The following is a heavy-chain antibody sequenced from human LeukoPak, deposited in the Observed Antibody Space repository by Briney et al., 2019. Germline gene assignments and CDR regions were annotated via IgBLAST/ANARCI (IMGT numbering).Heavy chain of an antibody. D-gene: IGHD5-24*01. Sequence: ASVTVSCKASGYTFTSYAMHWVRQAPGQGLEWMGWITPSGGTNYPQKFQGRVAITSDTSITTAYMDLSRLTSDDTAVYYCARDRYGDGFAHFDYWGQGAVVTVSS. V-gene: IGHV1-2*02. J-gene: IGHJ4*02. CDR2: ITPSGGT. CDR1: GYTFTSYA. CDR3: ARDRYGDGFAHFDY.